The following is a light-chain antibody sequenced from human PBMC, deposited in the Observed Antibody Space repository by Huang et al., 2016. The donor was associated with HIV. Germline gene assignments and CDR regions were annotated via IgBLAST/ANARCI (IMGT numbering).Light chain of an antibody. V-gene: IGKV1-33*01. J-gene: IGKJ5*01. CDR1: HDITNY. Sequence: DIQMTQSPSSLSASVGDRVTITCQASHDITNYLNWYQHKPGKAPKLLIDDASNLETGVPLRFSGGGSETDFTFTISSLQAEDVATYYCQQHADFPITFGQGTRLEI. CDR2: DAS. CDR3: QQHADFPIT.